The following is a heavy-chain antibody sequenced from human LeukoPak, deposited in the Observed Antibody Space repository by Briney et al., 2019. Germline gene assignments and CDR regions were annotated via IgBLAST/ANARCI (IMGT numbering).Heavy chain of an antibody. CDR1: GFIFYTYG. V-gene: IGHV3-64*01. CDR3: ARGAQLTDY. Sequence: GGSLTLSCAASGFIFYTYGMHWVRHPPGEGLEYVSGIGPDGGTTYYANSVKGRFTISRDNYKNMLYLQMGSLTADDMAVYYCARGAQLTDYWGQGTLVTVSS. CDR2: IGPDGGTT. J-gene: IGHJ4*02. D-gene: IGHD6-13*01.